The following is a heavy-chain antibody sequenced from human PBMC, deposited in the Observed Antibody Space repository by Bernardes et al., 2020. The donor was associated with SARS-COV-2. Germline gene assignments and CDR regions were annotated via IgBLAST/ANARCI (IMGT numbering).Heavy chain of an antibody. D-gene: IGHD6-6*01. Sequence: GGSLRLSCTASGFTFSRYSMNWVRQAPGKGREWVSCISSSSIATDYADSVKGRFTIARDYAKNSLYLQMNSLRDEDTAVYYCARESIAARRGFDPWGQGTLVTVSS. CDR3: ARESIAARRGFDP. J-gene: IGHJ5*02. V-gene: IGHV3-48*02. CDR1: GFTFSRYS. CDR2: ISSSSIAT.